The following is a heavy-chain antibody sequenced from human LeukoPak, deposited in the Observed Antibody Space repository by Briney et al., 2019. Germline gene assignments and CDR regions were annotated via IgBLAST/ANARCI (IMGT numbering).Heavy chain of an antibody. V-gene: IGHV1-46*01. Sequence: ASVTVSCKASGYTFTSYYMHWVRQAPGQGLEWMGIINPSGGSTSYAQKFQGRVTMTRDMSTSTVYMELSSLRSEDTAVYYCARDTLGIAAAFDYWGQGTLVTVSS. D-gene: IGHD6-13*01. CDR2: INPSGGST. CDR3: ARDTLGIAAAFDY. J-gene: IGHJ4*02. CDR1: GYTFTSYY.